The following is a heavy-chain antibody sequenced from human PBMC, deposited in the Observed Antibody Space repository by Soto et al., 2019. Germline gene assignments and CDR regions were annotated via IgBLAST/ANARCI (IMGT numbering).Heavy chain of an antibody. Sequence: SETLSLTCAVSGGSISSGGYSWSWIRQPPGKGLEWIGEINHSGSTNYNPSLKSRVTISLDASKNQFSLKLSSVTAADTAVYYCARGSYYYDSSGYYYVGDFDYWGQGTLVTVSS. CDR2: INHSGST. J-gene: IGHJ4*02. CDR3: ARGSYYYDSSGYYYVGDFDY. CDR1: GGSISSGGYS. D-gene: IGHD3-22*01. V-gene: IGHV4-30-2*01.